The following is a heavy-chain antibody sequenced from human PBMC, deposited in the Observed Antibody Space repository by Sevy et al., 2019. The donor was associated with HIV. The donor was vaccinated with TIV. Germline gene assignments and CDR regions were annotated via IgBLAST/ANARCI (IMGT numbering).Heavy chain of an antibody. D-gene: IGHD6-6*01. Sequence: SETLSLTCTVSGGSISSYYWSWIRQTPGKGLEWIGYIYYSGSTNYNPSLKSRVTISVDTSKNQFSLKLSSVTAADTAVYYCAREVEYSSSSWFDPWGQGTLVTVSS. V-gene: IGHV4-59*01. J-gene: IGHJ5*02. CDR2: IYYSGST. CDR1: GGSISSYY. CDR3: AREVEYSSSSWFDP.